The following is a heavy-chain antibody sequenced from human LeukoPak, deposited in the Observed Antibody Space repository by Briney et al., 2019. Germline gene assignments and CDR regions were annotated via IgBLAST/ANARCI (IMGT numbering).Heavy chain of an antibody. Sequence: GGTLRLSCAASGFTFSSHGMNWVRQAPGKGLEWISGISPSADITYYADSVKGRFTISRDNSKNTLYLQMNSLRAEDTAVYYCAKHTYYDFWSGYDGGKYYFDYWGQGTLVTVSS. D-gene: IGHD3-3*01. J-gene: IGHJ4*02. CDR1: GFTFSSHG. CDR3: AKHTYYDFWSGYDGGKYYFDY. V-gene: IGHV3-23*01. CDR2: ISPSADIT.